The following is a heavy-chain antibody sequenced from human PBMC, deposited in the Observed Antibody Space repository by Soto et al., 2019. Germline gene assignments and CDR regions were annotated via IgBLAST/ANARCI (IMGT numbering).Heavy chain of an antibody. Sequence: SQTLSLICAISGDRVPINNALWKSITQSPSRVLGWVGRTYYRSSWYSAYAGYMKSRITINPDTYSNQFSLQLHSVTPEDTAVYYCARDRRSGTYNSFWFDPWGQGTLVTVSS. J-gene: IGHJ5*02. D-gene: IGHD1-26*01. CDR1: GDRVPINNAL. CDR3: ARDRRSGTYNSFWFDP. CDR2: TYYRSSWYS. V-gene: IGHV6-1*01.